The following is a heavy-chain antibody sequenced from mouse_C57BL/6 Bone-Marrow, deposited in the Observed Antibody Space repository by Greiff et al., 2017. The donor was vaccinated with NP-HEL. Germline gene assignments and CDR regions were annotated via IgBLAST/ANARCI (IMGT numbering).Heavy chain of an antibody. Sequence: EVQGVESGGGLVKPGGSLKLSCAASGFTFSSYTMSWVRQTPEKRLEWVATISGGGGNTYYPDSVKGRFTISRDNAKNTLYLQMSSLRSEDTALYYCARFYGSSSYYFDYWGQGTTLTVSS. CDR1: GFTFSSYT. CDR3: ARFYGSSSYYFDY. CDR2: ISGGGGNT. J-gene: IGHJ2*01. V-gene: IGHV5-9*01. D-gene: IGHD1-1*01.